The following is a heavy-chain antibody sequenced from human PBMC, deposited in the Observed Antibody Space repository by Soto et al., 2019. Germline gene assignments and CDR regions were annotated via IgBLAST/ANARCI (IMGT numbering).Heavy chain of an antibody. D-gene: IGHD2-15*01. V-gene: IGHV1-69*01. J-gene: IGHJ4*02. Sequence: QVQLVQSGAEVKKPGSSVKVSCKASGGTFSSYAISWVRQAPRQGLEWMGGIIPIFGTANYAQKFQGRVTMTADESTSTAYMELSSLRSEDTAVYYCANTDCSGGSCYAGPFDYWGQGTLVTVSS. CDR3: ANTDCSGGSCYAGPFDY. CDR1: GGTFSSYA. CDR2: IIPIFGTA.